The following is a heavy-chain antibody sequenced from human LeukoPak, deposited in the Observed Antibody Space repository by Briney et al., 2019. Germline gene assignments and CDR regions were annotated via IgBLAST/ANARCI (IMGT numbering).Heavy chain of an antibody. D-gene: IGHD3-10*01. Sequence: KPSETLSLTCAVYSGSFSGYYWSWIRQPPGKGLEWIGEINHSGSTNYNPSLKSRVTISVDTSKYQFSLKLSSVTAAHTAVYYCARRAPTMVRGVTNYYYYYYMDVWGKGTTVTISS. CDR1: SGSFSGYY. CDR3: ARRAPTMVRGVTNYYYYYYMDV. CDR2: INHSGST. J-gene: IGHJ6*03. V-gene: IGHV4-34*01.